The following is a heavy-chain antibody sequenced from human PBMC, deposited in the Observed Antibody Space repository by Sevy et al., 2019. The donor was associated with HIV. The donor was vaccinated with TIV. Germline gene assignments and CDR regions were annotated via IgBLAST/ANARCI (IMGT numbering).Heavy chain of an antibody. V-gene: IGHV3-74*01. CDR3: AKDHNLWSEGGFLHH. J-gene: IGHJ1*01. CDR1: GFTFSSYW. CDR2: INSDGSST. D-gene: IGHD3-10*01. Sequence: GGSLRLSCAASGFTFSSYWMHWVRQAPGKGLVWVSRINSDGSSTSYADSVKGRFTVSRDNSKNTLYAQMNSLRAEDTAVYYCAKDHNLWSEGGFLHHWGQGTLVTVSS.